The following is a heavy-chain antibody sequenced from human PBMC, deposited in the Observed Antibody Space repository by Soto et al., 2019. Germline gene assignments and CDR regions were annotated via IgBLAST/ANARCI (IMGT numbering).Heavy chain of an antibody. CDR2: INPSGGST. Sequence: ASVKVSCKASGYTFTSYYMHWVRQAPGQGLEWMGIINPSGGSTSYAQKFQGRVTMTRDTSTSTVYMELSSLRSEDTAVYYCAKAAAGTLMFDYWGQGTLVTVSS. CDR1: GYTFTSYY. D-gene: IGHD6-13*01. J-gene: IGHJ4*02. CDR3: AKAAAGTLMFDY. V-gene: IGHV1-46*03.